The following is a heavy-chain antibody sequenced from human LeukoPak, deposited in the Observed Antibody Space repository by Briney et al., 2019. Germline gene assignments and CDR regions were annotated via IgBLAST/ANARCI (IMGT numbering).Heavy chain of an antibody. V-gene: IGHV1-46*01. CDR3: ARDQEGFDY. Sequence: SVTVSCKPSRYTFTQYYIHGLGQAAGREVAGMGMIYPRDGSTSYAQKFQGRVTVTTDTSTSTVHMELSGLRSEDTAVYYCARDQEGFDYWGQETLVTVSS. CDR2: IYPRDGST. CDR1: RYTFTQYY. J-gene: IGHJ4*02.